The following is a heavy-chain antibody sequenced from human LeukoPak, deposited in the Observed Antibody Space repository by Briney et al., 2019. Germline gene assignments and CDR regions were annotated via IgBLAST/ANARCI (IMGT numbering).Heavy chain of an antibody. J-gene: IGHJ4*02. V-gene: IGHV4-59*01. D-gene: IGHD1-26*01. Sequence: SETLSLTCTVSGGSISNYYWNCIRQPPGKGLEWIGYIYYSGITNYNPSLKSRVTISVDTSKNQFSLKLSSVTAADTAVYYCARAVGGGDYFDYWGQGTLVTVSS. CDR2: IYYSGIT. CDR1: GGSISNYY. CDR3: ARAVGGGDYFDY.